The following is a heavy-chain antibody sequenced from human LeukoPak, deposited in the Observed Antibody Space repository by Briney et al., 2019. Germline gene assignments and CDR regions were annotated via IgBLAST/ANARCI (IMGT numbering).Heavy chain of an antibody. V-gene: IGHV4-39*01. CDR3: ASVLRAYSYYYCMDV. CDR2: IYYSGST. Sequence: PSETLSLTCTVSGGSISSSSYYWGWIRQPPGKGLEWIGSIYYSGSTYYNPSLKSRVTISVDTSKNQFSLKLSSVTAADTAVYYCASVLRAYSYYYCMDVWGKGTTVTVSS. D-gene: IGHD3-3*01. J-gene: IGHJ6*03. CDR1: GGSISSSSYY.